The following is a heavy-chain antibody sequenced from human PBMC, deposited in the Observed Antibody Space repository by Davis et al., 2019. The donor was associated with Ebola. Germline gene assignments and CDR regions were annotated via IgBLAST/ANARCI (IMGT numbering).Heavy chain of an antibody. V-gene: IGHV1-2*02. CDR2: INPNNGGT. CDR3: AREYLGYSSNFDY. Sequence: ASVKVSCKASGYTFINYHMHWVRQAPGQGLEWMGWINPNNGGTNSVQKFQGKVTMTRDTSINTAYLEVNSLRSDDTAVYYCAREYLGYSSNFDYWGQGTLVTVSS. D-gene: IGHD6-13*01. CDR1: GYTFINYH. J-gene: IGHJ4*02.